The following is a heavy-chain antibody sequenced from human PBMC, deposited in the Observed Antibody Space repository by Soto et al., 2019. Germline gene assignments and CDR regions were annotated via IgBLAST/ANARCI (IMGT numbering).Heavy chain of an antibody. V-gene: IGHV4-30-4*01. D-gene: IGHD3-3*01. Sequence: SETLSLTCTVSGGSISSGDYYWSWIRQPPGKGLEWIGYIYYSGSTYYNPSLKSRVTISVDTSKNQFSLKLSSVTAADTAVYYCARGGRYYDFWSTQGFDPWGQGTLVTVSS. J-gene: IGHJ5*02. CDR3: ARGGRYYDFWSTQGFDP. CDR2: IYYSGST. CDR1: GGSISSGDYY.